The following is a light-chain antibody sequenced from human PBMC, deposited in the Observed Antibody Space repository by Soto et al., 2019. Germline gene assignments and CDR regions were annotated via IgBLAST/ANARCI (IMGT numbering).Light chain of an antibody. V-gene: IGKV3-15*01. CDR1: QSVSSN. J-gene: IGKJ4*01. CDR3: QQYSNWPLT. Sequence: EIVMTQSPATLSVSPGEGATLSCRASQSVSSNLAWYQQKPGQAPRLLILGASNRATGIPARFSGSGSGTEFSLTISALQSEDVASYYCQQYSNWPLTFGGGTKVGIK. CDR2: GAS.